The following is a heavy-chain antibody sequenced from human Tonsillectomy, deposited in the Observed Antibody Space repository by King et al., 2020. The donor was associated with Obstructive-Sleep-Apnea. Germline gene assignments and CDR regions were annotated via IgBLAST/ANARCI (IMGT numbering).Heavy chain of an antibody. V-gene: IGHV4-59*08. CDR1: GGSITSYY. CDR3: ATSAPGS. D-gene: IGHD3-10*01. CDR2: IYYSGST. J-gene: IGHJ4*02. Sequence: MQLQESGPGLVKPSETLSLTCNVSGGSITSYYWSWIRQPPGKRLEWIGHIYYSGSTDYNPSLKSRVTISVDKSKNQISLKVKSLTAADTAVYYCATSAPGSWGQGTLVTVSS.